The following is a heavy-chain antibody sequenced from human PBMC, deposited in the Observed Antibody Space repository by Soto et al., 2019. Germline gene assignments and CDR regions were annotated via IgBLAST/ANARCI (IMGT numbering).Heavy chain of an antibody. J-gene: IGHJ5*02. V-gene: IGHV2-5*02. CDR1: GFSLSTSGVG. D-gene: IGHD3-22*01. CDR2: IYWDDDK. CDR3: AHSLIGYYYDSSGSNWFDP. Sequence: QITLKESGPTLVKPTQTLTLTCTFSGFSLSTSGVGVGWIRQPPGKALEWLALIYWDDDKRYSPSLKSRLTTSKDPSKNPVVLTMTNLDPVDTATYYCAHSLIGYYYDSSGSNWFDPWGQGTLVTVSS.